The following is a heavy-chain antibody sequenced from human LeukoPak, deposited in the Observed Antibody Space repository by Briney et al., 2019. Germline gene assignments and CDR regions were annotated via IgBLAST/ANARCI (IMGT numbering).Heavy chain of an antibody. CDR2: ISYDGSNK. CDR3: AKDSGAFDI. Sequence: GGSLRLSCAASGFTFSSYGMHWVRQAPGKGLEWVAVISYDGSNKYYADSVKGRFTISRDNSKNTLYLQMNSLRAEDTAVYYCAKDSGAFDIWGQGTMVTVSS. V-gene: IGHV3-30*18. CDR1: GFTFSSYG. J-gene: IGHJ3*02.